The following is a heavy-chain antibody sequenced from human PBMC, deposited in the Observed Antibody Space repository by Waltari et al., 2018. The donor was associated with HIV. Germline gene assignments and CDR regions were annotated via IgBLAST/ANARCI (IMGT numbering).Heavy chain of an antibody. J-gene: IGHJ6*02. Sequence: EVQLLESGGGLVQPGGSLRLSCTASGLTFSSYVLSWVRQAPGKGREWCSAISVSGGRTYYADAGKGRFTIARDNSKNTLYLQMNSLRAEDTAVYYCAKRVAVAGARTFYGMDVWGQGTTVTVSS. D-gene: IGHD6-19*01. CDR1: GLTFSSYV. V-gene: IGHV3-23*01. CDR3: AKRVAVAGARTFYGMDV. CDR2: ISVSGGRT.